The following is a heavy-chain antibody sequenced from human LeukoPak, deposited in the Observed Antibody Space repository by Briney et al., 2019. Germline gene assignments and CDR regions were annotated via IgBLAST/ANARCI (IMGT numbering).Heavy chain of an antibody. V-gene: IGHV4-59*10. Sequence: SETLSLTCAVYGGSFSDYYWSWIRQPAGKGLEWIGRIYTSGSTNYNPSLKSRVTMSVDTSKNQFSLKLSSVTAADTAVYYCARTTILGTVSDYWGQGTLVTVSS. CDR1: GGSFSDYY. CDR2: IYTSGST. CDR3: ARTTILGTVSDY. D-gene: IGHD3-3*01. J-gene: IGHJ4*02.